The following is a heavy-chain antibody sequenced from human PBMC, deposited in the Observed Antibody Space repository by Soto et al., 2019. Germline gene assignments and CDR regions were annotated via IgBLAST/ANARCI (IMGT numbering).Heavy chain of an antibody. D-gene: IGHD1-26*01. CDR2: IWYDGSNK. Sequence: TGGSLRLSCAAAGFTFRSYGMHWVRQAPGKGLEWVAVIWYDGSNKYYADSVKGRFTTSRDISTNTLYLQMNSLRAEDTAVYYCARKVGVQYYYGMDVWGQGTTVTVS. V-gene: IGHV3-33*01. CDR3: ARKVGVQYYYGMDV. J-gene: IGHJ6*02. CDR1: GFTFRSYG.